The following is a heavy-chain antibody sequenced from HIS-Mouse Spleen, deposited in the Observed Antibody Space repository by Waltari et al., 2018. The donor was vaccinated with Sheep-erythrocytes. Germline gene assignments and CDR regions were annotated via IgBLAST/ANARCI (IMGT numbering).Heavy chain of an antibody. CDR3: ARLFYVDIVATTLFDY. J-gene: IGHJ4*02. D-gene: IGHD5-12*01. CDR1: GYSFTSYW. V-gene: IGHV5-51*01. Sequence: EVQLVQSGAEVKKPGESLKISCKGSGYSFTSYWIGWVRPVPGKGLEWMGVLYPGGSDTSYSPSFQGQVTISADKSISTAYLQWSRLKASDTAMYYCARLFYVDIVATTLFDYWGQGTLVTVSS. CDR2: LYPGGSDT.